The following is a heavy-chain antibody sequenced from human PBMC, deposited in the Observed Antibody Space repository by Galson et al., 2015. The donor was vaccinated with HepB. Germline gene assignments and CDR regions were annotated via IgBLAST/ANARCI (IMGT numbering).Heavy chain of an antibody. Sequence: SLRLSCAASGFTFSSYSMDWVRQAPGKGLEWVSSISSSSSYIYYADSVKGRFTISRDNAKNSLYLQMNSLRAEDTAVYYCARGDILTGPYFDYWGQGTLVTVSS. CDR2: ISSSSSYI. J-gene: IGHJ4*02. CDR3: ARGDILTGPYFDY. V-gene: IGHV3-21*01. CDR1: GFTFSSYS. D-gene: IGHD3-9*01.